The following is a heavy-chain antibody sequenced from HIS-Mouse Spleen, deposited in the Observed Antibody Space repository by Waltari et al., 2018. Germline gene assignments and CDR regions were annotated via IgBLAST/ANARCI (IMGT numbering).Heavy chain of an antibody. Sequence: QVQLVQSGAEVKKPGASVKVSCKASGYTFTSYDIHWVRQATGQGLEWMGWMNPNSGNTGYAQKFQGRVTMTRNTSISTAYMELSSLRSEDTAVYYCARELTHIVVVTAHDAFDIWGQGTMVTVSS. CDR3: ARELTHIVVVTAHDAFDI. D-gene: IGHD2-21*02. V-gene: IGHV1-8*01. CDR2: MNPNSGNT. J-gene: IGHJ3*02. CDR1: GYTFTSYD.